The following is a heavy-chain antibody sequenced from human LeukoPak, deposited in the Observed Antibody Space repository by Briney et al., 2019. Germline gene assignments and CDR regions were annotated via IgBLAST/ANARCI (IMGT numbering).Heavy chain of an antibody. J-gene: IGHJ6*03. Sequence: SETLSLTCTVSGGSISSSSYYWGWIRQPPGKGLEWIGSIYYSGSTYYNPSLKSRVTISVDTSKNQFSLKLSSVTAADTAVYYCAIRVATINYYYYYMDVWGKGTAVTVSS. CDR2: IYYSGST. V-gene: IGHV4-39*01. D-gene: IGHD5-12*01. CDR3: AIRVATINYYYYYMDV. CDR1: GGSISSSSYY.